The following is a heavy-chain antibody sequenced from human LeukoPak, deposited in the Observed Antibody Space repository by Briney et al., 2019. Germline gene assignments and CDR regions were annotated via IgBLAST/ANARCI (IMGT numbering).Heavy chain of an antibody. CDR1: GDSISSGDYY. V-gene: IGHV4-61*02. CDR2: ISHSGST. D-gene: IGHD6-13*01. CDR3: ARDRGLYSRGPRYYYYMDV. Sequence: SQTLSLTCTVSGDSISSGDYYWSWIRQPAGKGLEWIGSISHSGSTYYNPSLKNRVTISVDTSKNQFSLKLSSMTAADTAVYYCARDRGLYSRGPRYYYYMDVWGKGTTVTVSS. J-gene: IGHJ6*03.